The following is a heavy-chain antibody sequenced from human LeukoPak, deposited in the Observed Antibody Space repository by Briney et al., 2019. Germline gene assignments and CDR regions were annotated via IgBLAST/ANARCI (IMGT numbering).Heavy chain of an antibody. D-gene: IGHD1-26*01. CDR3: ARGSGGSYTLYYYYYYMDV. CDR1: GFTFSNYW. CDR2: IKQDGSEK. Sequence: PGGSLRLSCAASGFTFSNYWMSWVRQAPGKGLEWVANIKQDGSEKYYVDSVKGRFTISRDNAKNSLYLQMNSLRAEDTAVYYCARGSGGSYTLYYYYYYMDVWGKGTTVTVSS. V-gene: IGHV3-7*01. J-gene: IGHJ6*03.